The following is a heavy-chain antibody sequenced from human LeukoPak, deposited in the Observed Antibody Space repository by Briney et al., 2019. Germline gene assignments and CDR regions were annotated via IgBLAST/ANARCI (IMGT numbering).Heavy chain of an antibody. Sequence: KSSETLSLTCTVSGGSISGYYRSWIRQPPGKGLEWIGEINHSGSTNYNPSLKSRVTISVDTSKNQFSLKLSSVTAADTAVYYCARGPSLRWSPFDYWGQGTLVTVSS. CDR3: ARGPSLRWSPFDY. CDR1: GGSISGYY. D-gene: IGHD4-23*01. J-gene: IGHJ4*02. CDR2: INHSGST. V-gene: IGHV4-34*01.